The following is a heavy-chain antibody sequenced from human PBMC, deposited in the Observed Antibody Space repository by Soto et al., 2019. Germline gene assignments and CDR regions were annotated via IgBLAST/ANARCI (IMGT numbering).Heavy chain of an antibody. J-gene: IGHJ4*02. CDR1: GYTFTSYD. Sequence: ASVKVSCKASGYTFTSYDINWVRQATGQGLEWMGWMNPNSGNTGYAQKFQGRVTMTRNTSISTAYMELSSLRSEDTAVYYCARVAPPLPIPAALSYYFDYWGQGTLVTVSS. CDR2: MNPNSGNT. D-gene: IGHD2-2*01. CDR3: ARVAPPLPIPAALSYYFDY. V-gene: IGHV1-8*01.